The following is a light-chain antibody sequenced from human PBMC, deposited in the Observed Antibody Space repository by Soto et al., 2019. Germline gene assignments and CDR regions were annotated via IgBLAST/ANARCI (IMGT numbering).Light chain of an antibody. CDR2: DAS. CDR1: QNINGW. V-gene: IGKV1-5*01. J-gene: IGKJ1*01. CDR3: QQYKTHFKT. Sequence: IEMTQSPYNLSAAVGGRVTITCRASQNINGWLAWYQQKPGEAPKLLITDASSLNRGVPSRFSGSRSGTEVTLTISSLHPDDFATYYCQQYKTHFKTFGQGTKWIS.